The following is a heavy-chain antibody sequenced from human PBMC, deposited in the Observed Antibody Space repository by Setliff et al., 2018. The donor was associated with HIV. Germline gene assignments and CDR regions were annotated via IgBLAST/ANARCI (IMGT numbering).Heavy chain of an antibody. D-gene: IGHD3-10*01. Sequence: SETLSLTCTASGGSISSGAYYWTWIRQHPGKGLEWIGYIYYSGITHYNPSLKSRVTISVDTSKNHFSLKLTSVTAADTALYFCSRGTYYKGLDPWGQGTLVTVSS. CDR3: SRGTYYKGLDP. CDR2: IYYSGIT. J-gene: IGHJ5*02. V-gene: IGHV4-31*03. CDR1: GGSISSGAYY.